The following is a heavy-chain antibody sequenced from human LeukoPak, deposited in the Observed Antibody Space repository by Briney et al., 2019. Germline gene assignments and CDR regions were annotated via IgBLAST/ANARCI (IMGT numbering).Heavy chain of an antibody. CDR1: GDSVSSNSAA. Sequence: SQTLSLTCGISGDSVSSNSAAWNWIRQSPSRGLEWLGRTYYRSKWYNDYAVSVKSRITINPDTSKNQFSLQLNAVTPEDTAVYYCARQHSSSWLTDLDYWGQGTLVTVSS. CDR3: ARQHSSSWLTDLDY. V-gene: IGHV6-1*01. J-gene: IGHJ4*02. CDR2: TYYRSKWYN. D-gene: IGHD6-13*01.